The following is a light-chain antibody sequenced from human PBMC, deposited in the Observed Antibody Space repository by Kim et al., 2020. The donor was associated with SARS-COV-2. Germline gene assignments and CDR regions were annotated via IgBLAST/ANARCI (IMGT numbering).Light chain of an antibody. CDR3: QVWDSSSDHVV. CDR1: NIDSRS. V-gene: IGLV3-21*04. Sequence: SYELTQPPSVSVAPGQTARITCGGDNIDSRSVYWYQQKTGQAPILVIYYDTDRPSGIPERFSGTNCGNTATLTISRVEAGDEADYYCQVWDSSSDHVVFGGGTQLTVL. J-gene: IGLJ2*01. CDR2: YDT.